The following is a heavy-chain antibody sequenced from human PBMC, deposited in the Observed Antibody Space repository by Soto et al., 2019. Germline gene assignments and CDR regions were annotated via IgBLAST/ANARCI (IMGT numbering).Heavy chain of an antibody. Sequence: PGESLKISCKGSGHSFTTFWIGWVRQMPGKGLEWMGIIYPGDSDTRYSPSFQGQVTISADKSISTAYLQWSSLKASDTAIYYCTSQTSGSPGPDAFDLWGQGTMVTVSS. CDR1: GHSFTTFW. CDR2: IYPGDSDT. J-gene: IGHJ3*01. D-gene: IGHD1-26*01. CDR3: TSQTSGSPGPDAFDL. V-gene: IGHV5-51*01.